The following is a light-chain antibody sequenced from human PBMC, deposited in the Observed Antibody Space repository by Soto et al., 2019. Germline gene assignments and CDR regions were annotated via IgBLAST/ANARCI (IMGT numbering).Light chain of an antibody. CDR1: QTVSSSY. CDR3: QQYGSSLYT. Sequence: EIVLTQSPGTLSLSPGDRATLSCRASQTVSSSYLAWYQQKPGQAPRLLIHTGSTRGAGIPDRFSGSGSGTDFTLTISRLEPEDFAVYYCQQYGSSLYTFGQGTKLEIK. V-gene: IGKV3-20*01. J-gene: IGKJ2*01. CDR2: TGS.